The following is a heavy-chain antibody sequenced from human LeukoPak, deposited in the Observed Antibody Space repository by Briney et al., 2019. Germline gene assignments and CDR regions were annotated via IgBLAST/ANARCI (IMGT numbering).Heavy chain of an antibody. CDR2: TVSEIDGGTT. CDR3: TTDEDWNYARKDV. D-gene: IGHD1-7*01. Sequence: GGSLRLSCAASGFTFNYAWMSWVRQVPGKGLEWVGQTVSEIDGGTTDYAAPVKGRFAISRDDSKSTLYLQMNSLKIEDTAVYYCTTDEDWNYARKDVWGQGATVIVSS. V-gene: IGHV3-15*04. J-gene: IGHJ6*02. CDR1: GFTFNYAW.